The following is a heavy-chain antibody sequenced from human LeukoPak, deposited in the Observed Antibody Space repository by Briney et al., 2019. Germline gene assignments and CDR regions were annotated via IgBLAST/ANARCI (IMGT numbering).Heavy chain of an antibody. CDR2: IRYDGTNK. D-gene: IGHD2-15*01. Sequence: GGSLRLSCAASGFSFSNYGMHWVRQAPGKGLEWVAFIRYDGTNKYYADSVKGRFTISRDKSKNTLYLQMNSLRAEDTAVYYCAKTMVVAATYSFDYWGQGTLVTVSS. J-gene: IGHJ4*02. CDR3: AKTMVVAATYSFDY. V-gene: IGHV3-30*02. CDR1: GFSFSNYG.